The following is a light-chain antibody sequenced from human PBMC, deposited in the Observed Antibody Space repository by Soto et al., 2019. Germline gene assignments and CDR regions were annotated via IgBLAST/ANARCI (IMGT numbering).Light chain of an antibody. Sequence: EIVLTQSPGTLSLSPGERATLSCRAIQSVSSTYLAWYQQKPGQAPRLLIYGASSRATGIPDRFSGSGSGTDFTLTISRLEPEDFAVYYCQHYGSLVLTFGGGTKVEIK. CDR2: GAS. J-gene: IGKJ4*01. CDR3: QHYGSLVLT. CDR1: QSVSSTY. V-gene: IGKV3-20*01.